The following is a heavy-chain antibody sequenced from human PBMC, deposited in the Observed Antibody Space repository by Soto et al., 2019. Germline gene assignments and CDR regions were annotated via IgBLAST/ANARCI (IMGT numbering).Heavy chain of an antibody. Sequence: HGESLKISCKGSGYSFTSYWIGWVRQMPGKGLEWMGIIYPGDSDTRYSPSFQGQVTISADKSISTAYLQWSSLKASDTAMYYCTRRLDYRYYFDGMDVWGQGTTVTVSS. CDR1: GYSFTSYW. V-gene: IGHV5-51*01. CDR2: IYPGDSDT. D-gene: IGHD3-16*02. CDR3: TRRLDYRYYFDGMDV. J-gene: IGHJ6*02.